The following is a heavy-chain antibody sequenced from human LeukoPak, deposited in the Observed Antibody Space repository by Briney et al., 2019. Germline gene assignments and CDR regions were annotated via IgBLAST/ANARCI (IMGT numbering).Heavy chain of an antibody. CDR2: ISSSGSTI. D-gene: IGHD5-24*01. CDR3: TSPEMATTPISNPNDY. Sequence: PGGSLRLSCAASGFTFSNAWMSWVRQAPGKGLEWVSYISSSGSTIYYADSVKGRFTISRDNAKNSLYLQMNSLRAEDTAVYYCTSPEMATTPISNPNDYWGQGTLVTVSS. CDR1: GFTFSNAW. V-gene: IGHV3-11*01. J-gene: IGHJ4*02.